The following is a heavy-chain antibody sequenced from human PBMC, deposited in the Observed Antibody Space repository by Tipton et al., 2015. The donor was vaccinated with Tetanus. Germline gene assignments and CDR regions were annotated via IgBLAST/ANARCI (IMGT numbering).Heavy chain of an antibody. CDR1: GGSISSSDYY. Sequence: GLVKPSETLSLTCTVSGGSISSSDYYWGWVRQSPGKGLEWVGSIYYSGSTYYSPSLRSRVTMSVDTSRNQLSLNLSSVAAADTAVYYCARVLPVNRAGWDQGTLVTVSS. CDR3: ARVLPVNRAG. D-gene: IGHD4-17*01. CDR2: IYYSGST. J-gene: IGHJ4*02. V-gene: IGHV4-39*01.